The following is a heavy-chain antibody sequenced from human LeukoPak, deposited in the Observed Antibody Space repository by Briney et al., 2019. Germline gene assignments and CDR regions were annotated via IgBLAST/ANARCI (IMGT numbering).Heavy chain of an antibody. V-gene: IGHV4-61*02. CDR1: GASVSSGLYY. CDR2: ISNDVTT. Sequence: SETLSLTCTVSGASVSSGLYYWNWIRQPAGKGLEWIGRISNDVTTNYNPSFKSRVSISVDKSKNQFSLKLRSVTAVDTAVYYCASSSWLRDANSDCWGQGTLVTVSS. J-gene: IGHJ4*02. CDR3: ASSSWLRDANSDC. D-gene: IGHD6-13*01.